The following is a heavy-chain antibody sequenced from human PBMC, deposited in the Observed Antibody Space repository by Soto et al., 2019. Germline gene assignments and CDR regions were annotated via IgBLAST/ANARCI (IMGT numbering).Heavy chain of an antibody. CDR1: GFTFSTNS. CDR2: ISGGGDST. J-gene: IGHJ5*02. V-gene: IGHV3-23*01. Sequence: EVQLLESGGGLVQPGGSLRLSCAASGFTFSTNSMTWVRQAPGKGLEWVCGISGGGDSTHYADSVKGRFTISRDNSKNMVYLQMNSLTADDTAVYFCSKWDGYGDQWGQGTLGTVSS. D-gene: IGHD5-12*01. CDR3: SKWDGYGDQ.